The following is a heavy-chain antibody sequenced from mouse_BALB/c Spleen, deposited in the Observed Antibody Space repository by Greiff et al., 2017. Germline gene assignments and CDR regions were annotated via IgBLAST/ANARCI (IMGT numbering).Heavy chain of an antibody. CDR1: GFTFSSYG. Sequence: EVQRVESGGDLVKPGGSLKLSCAASGFTFSSYGMSWVRQTPDKRLEWVATISSGGSYTYYPDSVKGRFTISRDNAKNTLYLQMSSLKSEDTAMYYCAAGQGNFFDYWGQGTTLTVSS. CDR2: ISSGGSYT. CDR3: AAGQGNFFDY. D-gene: IGHD6-1*01. J-gene: IGHJ2*01. V-gene: IGHV5-6*01.